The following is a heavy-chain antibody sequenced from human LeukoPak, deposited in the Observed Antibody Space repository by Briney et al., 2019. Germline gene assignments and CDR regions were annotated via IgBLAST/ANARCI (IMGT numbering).Heavy chain of an antibody. CDR3: AREVLESLDS. Sequence: SQTLSLTCTVSGGSVSSGSYYWNWLRQPAGKGLEWIGRIYTSGSINYNPSLESRVTILVDKSKNQSSLKLSSVTAADTAVYYCAREVLESLDSWGQGTLVTVSS. CDR2: IYTSGSI. V-gene: IGHV4-61*02. CDR1: GGSVSSGSYY. D-gene: IGHD2/OR15-2a*01. J-gene: IGHJ5*02.